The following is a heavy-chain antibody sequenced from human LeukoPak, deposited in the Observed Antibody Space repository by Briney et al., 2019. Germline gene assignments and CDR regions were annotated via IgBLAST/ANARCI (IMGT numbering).Heavy chain of an antibody. J-gene: IGHJ4*02. CDR2: INPNSGGT. V-gene: IGHV1-2*02. D-gene: IGHD2-2*01. Sequence: ASVKVSCKASGYTFTGYYMHWVRQAPGQGLEWMGWINPNSGGTNYAQKFQGRVTMTRETSISTAYMELSRLRSDDTAVYYCARATLGYCSSTSCQHFDYWGQGTLVTVSS. CDR1: GYTFTGYY. CDR3: ARATLGYCSSTSCQHFDY.